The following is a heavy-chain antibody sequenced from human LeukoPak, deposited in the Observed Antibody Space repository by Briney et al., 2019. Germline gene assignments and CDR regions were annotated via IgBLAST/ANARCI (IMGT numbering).Heavy chain of an antibody. CDR1: GDSVSSNSAA. D-gene: IGHD2-2*01. J-gene: IGHJ6*02. V-gene: IGHV6-1*01. CDR3: ARESVVPAATPYYYYGMDV. Sequence: SQTLSLTCAISGDSVSSNSAAWNWIRQSPSRGLEWLGRTYYRSKWYNDYAVSVKSRITINPDTSKNQFSLQLNSVTPEDTAVYYCARESVVPAATPYYYYGMDVWGQGTMVTVSS. CDR2: TYYRSKWYN.